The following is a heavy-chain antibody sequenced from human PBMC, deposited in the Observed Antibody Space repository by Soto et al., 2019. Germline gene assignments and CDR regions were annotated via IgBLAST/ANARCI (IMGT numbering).Heavy chain of an antibody. CDR1: GFTFSSYA. CDR3: ARGGGIAVAGTHLDY. CDR2: IGGSGAGT. J-gene: IGHJ4*02. Sequence: EVQLLESGGGLVQPGGSLRLSCAASGFTFSSYAMSWVRQAPGKGLEWVSGIGGSGAGTNYADSVKGRFTISRDNSKNPLYLQMSSLTAEATAVYYGARGGGIAVAGTHLDYWGQGTLVTVSS. V-gene: IGHV3-23*01. D-gene: IGHD6-19*01.